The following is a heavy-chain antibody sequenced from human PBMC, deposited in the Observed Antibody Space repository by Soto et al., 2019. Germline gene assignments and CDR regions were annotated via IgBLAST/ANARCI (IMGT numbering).Heavy chain of an antibody. D-gene: IGHD6-13*01. V-gene: IGHV1-18*01. Sequence: QVQLVQSGAEVKKPGASVKVSCKASGYTFTSYGISWVRQAPGQRLEWMGWISAYNGNTNYAQKLQGRVTMTTDTSTSTAYMEQRSLRSDDTAVYYCARVLGYSSSWYPTPYYYYYYMDVWGKGTTVTVSS. CDR2: ISAYNGNT. CDR3: ARVLGYSSSWYPTPYYYYYYMDV. CDR1: GYTFTSYG. J-gene: IGHJ6*03.